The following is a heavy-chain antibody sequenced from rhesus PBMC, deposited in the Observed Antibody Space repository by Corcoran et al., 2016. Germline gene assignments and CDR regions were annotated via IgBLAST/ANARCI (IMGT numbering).Heavy chain of an antibody. D-gene: IGHD3-34*01. V-gene: IGHV3S5*01. CDR1: GFTFSSFG. Sequence: EVQLVETGGGLVQPGGSLKLSCAASGFTFSSFGMSWVRQAPGKGVEWVAAISSGGDSKFYADSVKGRFTISRDNSKNTLSLQMNSLRAEDTAVYYCAKDWGYWGQGVLVTVSS. J-gene: IGHJ4*01. CDR3: AKDWGY. CDR2: ISSGGDSK.